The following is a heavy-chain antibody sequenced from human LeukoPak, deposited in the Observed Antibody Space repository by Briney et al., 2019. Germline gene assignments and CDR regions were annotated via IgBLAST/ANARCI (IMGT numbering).Heavy chain of an antibody. CDR3: ASYGSGSHDY. Sequence: GGSLRLSCAASGFTFSNAWMNWVRQAPGKGLEWVGRIKTKTEGGTTDYAAPVKGRFTISRDDSKNTVYLEMNSLKTEDTAMYYCASYGSGSHDYWGQGSLVTVSS. CDR1: GFTFSNAW. CDR2: IKTKTEGGTT. V-gene: IGHV3-15*01. J-gene: IGHJ4*02. D-gene: IGHD3-10*01.